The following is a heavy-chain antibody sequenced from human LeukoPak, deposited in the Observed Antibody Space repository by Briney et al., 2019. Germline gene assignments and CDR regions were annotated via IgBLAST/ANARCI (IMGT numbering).Heavy chain of an antibody. V-gene: IGHV4-39*01. CDR3: ARQTNRGAGNFDS. D-gene: IGHD1-1*01. Sequence: PSETLSLTCTVSGGSLNSSHFYWGWIRQAPGKGLEWVGTIHRSESPNYAPSLRSRVTVSVDLSKNQVSLKLNSVTAADTAVYFCARQTNRGAGNFDSWGQGTLVTVSS. CDR1: GGSLNSSHFY. J-gene: IGHJ4*02. CDR2: IHRSESP.